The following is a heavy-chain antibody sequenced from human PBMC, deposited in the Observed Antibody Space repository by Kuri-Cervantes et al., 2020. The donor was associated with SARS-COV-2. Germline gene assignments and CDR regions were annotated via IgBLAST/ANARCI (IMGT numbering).Heavy chain of an antibody. CDR2: VRPDGNSK. CDR1: GFTFNDYA. J-gene: IGHJ3*01. D-gene: IGHD3-10*01. V-gene: IGHV3-7*03. CDR3: ARDDRAGHFDV. Sequence: GESLKISCVVSGFTFNDYAMHSVRQAPGKGLEWVGNVRPDGNSKGYVDAVKGRFTISRDNAKNSLYLQMDSLSAEDTAVYYCARDDRAGHFDVWGQGTMVTVSS.